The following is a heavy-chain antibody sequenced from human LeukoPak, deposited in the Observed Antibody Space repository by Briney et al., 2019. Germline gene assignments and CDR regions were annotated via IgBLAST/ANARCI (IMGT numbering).Heavy chain of an antibody. CDR1: GFTVSSSY. D-gene: IGHD6-6*01. V-gene: IGHV3-66*01. CDR3: ARASPADFYGLDF. Sequence: GGSLRLSCAASGFTVSSSYMSWVRQAPGKGLEWVSVIYSGGSTYYADSVKGRFTISRDNSKNTLYLQMNSLRAEDTAVYYCARASPADFYGLDFWGQGTTAIVSS. J-gene: IGHJ6*02. CDR2: IYSGGST.